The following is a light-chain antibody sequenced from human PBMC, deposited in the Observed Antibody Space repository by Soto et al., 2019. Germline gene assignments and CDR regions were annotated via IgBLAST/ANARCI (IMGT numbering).Light chain of an antibody. J-gene: IGKJ5*01. CDR3: QQYGNSPFT. CDR1: QSVSSN. Sequence: EIVMTQSPATLSVSPGEIATLSCSASQSVSSNLAWYQQKPGQAPRLLIYGASTRATGIPDRFSGSESGTDFTLTISRLEPEDFVVYYCQQYGNSPFTFGQGTRLEIK. V-gene: IGKV3-15*01. CDR2: GAS.